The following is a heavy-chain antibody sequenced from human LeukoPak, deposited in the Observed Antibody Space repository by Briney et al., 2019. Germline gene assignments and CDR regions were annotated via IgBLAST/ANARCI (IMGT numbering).Heavy chain of an antibody. CDR2: ISSDGSIK. CDR1: GFTFSSYA. V-gene: IGHV3-30-3*01. D-gene: IGHD4-11*01. CDR3: ARVLQLPGDYFDY. J-gene: IGHJ4*02. Sequence: GGSLRLSCAASGFTFSSYAMSWVRQAPGKGLEWVTVISSDGSIKYYADSVKGRFTISRDNPKNTLYLQMNSLRPEDTAMYYCARVLQLPGDYFDYWGQGTLVTVSS.